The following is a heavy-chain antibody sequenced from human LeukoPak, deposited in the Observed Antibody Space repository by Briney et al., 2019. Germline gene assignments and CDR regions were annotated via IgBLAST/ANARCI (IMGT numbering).Heavy chain of an antibody. D-gene: IGHD3-10*02. V-gene: IGHV4-59*01. CDR2: ISYSGST. CDR1: GGSMNGYY. CDR3: ARYALFDYYMDV. J-gene: IGHJ6*03. Sequence: SETLSLTCNVSGGSMNGYYWSWVRQPPGKGLEWIGYISYSGSTNYNPSLKSRVTMSVDTSKNQFSLKVNSVTPADTAVYYCARYALFDYYMDVWGTGTTVTVSS.